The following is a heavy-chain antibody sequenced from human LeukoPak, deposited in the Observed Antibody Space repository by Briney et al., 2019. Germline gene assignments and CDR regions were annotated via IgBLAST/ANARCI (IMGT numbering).Heavy chain of an antibody. J-gene: IGHJ5*02. V-gene: IGHV1-8*01. D-gene: IGHD3-16*02. CDR2: MNPNSGNT. CDR1: GYTFTSYD. Sequence: GASVKVSCKASGYTFTSYDINWVRQATGQGLEWMGWMNPNSGNTGSAQRFQGRVTMTRDTSRSTAYMELRSLTSEGTAVYYCARGPLVRLPSSFDPWGQGTLVTVSS. CDR3: ARGPLVRLPSSFDP.